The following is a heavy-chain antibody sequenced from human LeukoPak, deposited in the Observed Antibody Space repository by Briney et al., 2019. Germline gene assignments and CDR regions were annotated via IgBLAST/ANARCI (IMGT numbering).Heavy chain of an antibody. CDR2: ISYDGSNK. J-gene: IGHJ6*03. D-gene: IGHD4-17*01. CDR1: GFTFSSYD. V-gene: IGHV3-30*04. CDR3: ARGRVGYGDYEGTYYYYMDV. Sequence: GRSLRLSCAASGFTFSSYDMHWVRQAPGKGPEWVAVISYDGSNKDYADSVRGRFTISRDNAKNSLYLQMNSLRAEDTALYYCARGRVGYGDYEGTYYYYMDVWGKGTTVTVSS.